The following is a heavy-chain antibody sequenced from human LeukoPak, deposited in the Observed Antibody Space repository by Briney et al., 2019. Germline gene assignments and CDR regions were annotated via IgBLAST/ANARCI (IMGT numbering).Heavy chain of an antibody. CDR1: GYSISSGYY. D-gene: IGHD2-2*01. V-gene: IGHV4-38-2*02. J-gene: IGHJ4*02. CDR3: ARHACSSTSCYDPYDY. CDR2: IYHSGST. Sequence: SETLSLTCTVSGYSISSGYYWGWIRQPPGKGLEWIGSIYHSGSTYYNPSLKSRVTISVDTSENQFSLKLSSVTAADTAVYYCARHACSSTSCYDPYDYWGQGTLVTVSS.